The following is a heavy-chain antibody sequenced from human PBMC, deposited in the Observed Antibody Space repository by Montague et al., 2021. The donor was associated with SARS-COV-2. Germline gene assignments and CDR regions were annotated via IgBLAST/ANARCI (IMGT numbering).Heavy chain of an antibody. Sequence: SETLSLTCTVSGGSISSSSYYWGWIRQPPGKGLEWIGSIYYSGSTYYNPSLKSRVTISVDTSKNQFSLKLSSVTAADTAVYYCAADYGERDWFDPWGQGTLVTVPP. CDR3: AADYGERDWFDP. CDR2: IYYSGST. J-gene: IGHJ5*02. D-gene: IGHD4-17*01. V-gene: IGHV4-39*01. CDR1: GGSISSSSYY.